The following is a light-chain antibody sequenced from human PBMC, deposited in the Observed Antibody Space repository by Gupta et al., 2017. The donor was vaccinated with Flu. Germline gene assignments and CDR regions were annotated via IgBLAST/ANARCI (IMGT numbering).Light chain of an antibody. J-gene: IGLJ3*02. CDR3: QVGDTSGDSDHRV. Sequence: SYVLTQPPSLSVAPGQTATMACGGENIGPNSVHWYQQKPGQAPMVVVYDDRDRPSGVPERFSGSNSGNTATLTISRVEAGDEADYYCQVGDTSGDSDHRVFGGGTKLTVL. V-gene: IGLV3-21*02. CDR1: NIGPNS. CDR2: DDR.